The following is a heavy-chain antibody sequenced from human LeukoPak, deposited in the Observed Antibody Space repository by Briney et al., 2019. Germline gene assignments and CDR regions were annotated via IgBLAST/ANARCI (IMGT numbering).Heavy chain of an antibody. CDR1: GYTLTELS. V-gene: IGHV1-24*01. D-gene: IGHD3-16*01. CDR2: FDPEDGET. J-gene: IGHJ3*02. CDR3: ATSTLQDDAFDI. Sequence: ASVKVSCKVSGYTLTELSMHWVRQAPGKGLEWMGGFDPEDGETIYAQKFQGRVTMTEDTSTDTAYMELSSLRSEDTAAYYCATSTLQDDAFDIWGQGTMVTVSS.